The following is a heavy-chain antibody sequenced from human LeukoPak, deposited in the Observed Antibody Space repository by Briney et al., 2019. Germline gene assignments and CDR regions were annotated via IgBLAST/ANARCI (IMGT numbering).Heavy chain of an antibody. CDR1: GFTFGNFW. J-gene: IGHJ4*02. Sequence: GGSLRLSCVASGFTFGNFWMSWVRHSPGRGLEWVANIHPEGDEKYHVESVMGRFTISRDNAESSLFLQMNGLRAEDTAVYYCARATEWAFDYWGQGTLVTVSS. CDR3: ARATEWAFDY. CDR2: IHPEGDEK. D-gene: IGHD3-3*01. V-gene: IGHV3-7*01.